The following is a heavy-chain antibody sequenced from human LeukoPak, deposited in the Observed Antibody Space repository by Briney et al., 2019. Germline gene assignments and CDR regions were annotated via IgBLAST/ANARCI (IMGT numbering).Heavy chain of an antibody. V-gene: IGHV3-66*01. CDR2: IYSGGST. Sequence: GGSLRLSCAASGFTVSSNYMSWVRQAPGKGLEWVSVIYSGGSTYYADSVKGRFTISRDNSKNTLYLQMNSLRAEDTAVYYCARKGYYGSGSYYTFDYWGQGTLVTVSS. CDR1: GFTVSSNY. D-gene: IGHD3-10*01. J-gene: IGHJ4*02. CDR3: ARKGYYGSGSYYTFDY.